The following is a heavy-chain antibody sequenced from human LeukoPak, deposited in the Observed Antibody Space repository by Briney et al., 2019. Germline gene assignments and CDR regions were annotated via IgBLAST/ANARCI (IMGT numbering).Heavy chain of an antibody. J-gene: IGHJ4*02. CDR1: EFTFSSYD. D-gene: IGHD6-13*01. CDR3: ARFYSSSGWDY. CDR2: ITGSGGAV. Sequence: PGGSLRLSCAASEFTFSSYDIIWVRQAPGKGLEWVSWITGSGGAVKYTDSVKGRFTISRDNAKKSVYLQMNSLTAEDTAVCYCARFYSSSGWDYWGQGTLVTVSS. V-gene: IGHV3-48*03.